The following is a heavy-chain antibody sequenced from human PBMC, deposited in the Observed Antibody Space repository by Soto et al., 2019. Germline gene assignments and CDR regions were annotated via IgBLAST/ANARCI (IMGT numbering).Heavy chain of an antibody. D-gene: IGHD2-15*01. J-gene: IGHJ5*02. CDR2: IYYSGST. CDR3: ARRVVVVAATNSNWFDP. V-gene: IGHV4-59*08. CDR1: GGSISSYY. Sequence: SETLSLTCTVSGGSISSYYWSWIRQPPGKGLEWIGYIYYSGSTNYNPSLKSRVTISVDTSKNQFSLKLSSVTAADTAVYYCARRVVVVAATNSNWFDPWGQGTLVTVSS.